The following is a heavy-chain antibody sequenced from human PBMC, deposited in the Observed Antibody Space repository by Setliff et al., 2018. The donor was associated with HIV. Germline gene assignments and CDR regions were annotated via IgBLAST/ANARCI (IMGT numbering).Heavy chain of an antibody. CDR3: VFGLRFSPFDN. D-gene: IGHD5-12*01. V-gene: IGHV4-39*02. CDR1: GGSISGSSYY. J-gene: IGHJ4*02. Sequence: SETLSLTCIVSGGSISGSSYYWGRIRQSPGKGLEWIGNMYYSGSTYYNPSLKSRVTISVDTSKNHLSLKLTSVTAADTGLYYCVFGLRFSPFDNWGQGTLVTVSS. CDR2: MYYSGST.